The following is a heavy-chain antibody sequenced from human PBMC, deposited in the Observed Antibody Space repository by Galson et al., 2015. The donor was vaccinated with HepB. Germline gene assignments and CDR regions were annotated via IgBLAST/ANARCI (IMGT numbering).Heavy chain of an antibody. CDR1: GFTVSSNY. CDR2: IYSGGST. Sequence: SLRLSCAASGFTVSSNYMSWVRQAPGKGLEWVSVIYSGGSTYYADSVKGRFTISRDNSKNTLYLQMNSLRAEDTAVYYCARADSSSWYPFDYWGQGTLVTVSS. J-gene: IGHJ4*02. CDR3: ARADSSSWYPFDY. D-gene: IGHD6-13*01. V-gene: IGHV3-66*01.